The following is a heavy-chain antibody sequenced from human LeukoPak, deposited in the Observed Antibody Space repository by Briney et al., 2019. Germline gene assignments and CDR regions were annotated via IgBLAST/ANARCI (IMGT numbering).Heavy chain of an antibody. V-gene: IGHV3-74*01. CDR2: INSDGSST. D-gene: IGHD3-9*01. CDR3: ARDRWYYDILTDSDAFDI. J-gene: IGHJ3*02. Sequence: GGSLRLSCAASGFTFSSYWMHWVRQAPGKGLVWVSRINSDGSSTSYADSVKGRFTISRDNAKNTLYLQMNSLRAEDTAVYYCARDRWYYDILTDSDAFDIWGQGTMVTVSS. CDR1: GFTFSSYW.